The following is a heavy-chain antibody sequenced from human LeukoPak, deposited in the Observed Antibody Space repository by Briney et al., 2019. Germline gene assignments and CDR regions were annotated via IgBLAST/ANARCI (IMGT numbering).Heavy chain of an antibody. CDR1: GGSFSGYY. CDR3: ARGTESYCGGDCYSPHDY. CDR2: INHSGST. Sequence: SETLSLTCAVYGGSFSGYYWSWIRQPPGKGLEWIGEINHSGSTNYNPSLKSRVTISVDTSKNQFSLKLSSVTAADTAVYYCARGTESYCGGDCYSPHDYWGQGTLSPSPQ. V-gene: IGHV4-34*01. J-gene: IGHJ4*02. D-gene: IGHD2-21*02.